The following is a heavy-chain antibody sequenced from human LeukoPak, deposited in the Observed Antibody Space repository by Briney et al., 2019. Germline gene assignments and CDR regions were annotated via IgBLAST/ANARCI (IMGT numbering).Heavy chain of an antibody. V-gene: IGHV3-53*01. CDR3: VRVGYYYDSSTYPWDY. Sequence: QPGGSLRLSCAASGFTVSSNSMSWVRQTPGEGLEWVSVIYSGGSTKYADSVKGRFTISRHNPKNTLYLEMNRLRVEDTGVYYCVRVGYYYDSSTYPWDYWGQGTLVTVSS. CDR1: GFTVSSNS. D-gene: IGHD3-22*01. CDR2: IYSGGST. J-gene: IGHJ4*02.